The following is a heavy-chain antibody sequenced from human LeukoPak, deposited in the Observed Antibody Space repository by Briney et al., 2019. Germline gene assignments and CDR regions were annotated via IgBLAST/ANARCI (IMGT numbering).Heavy chain of an antibody. V-gene: IGHV1-69*01. CDR3: ARDPRNRGPNWFDP. CDR2: IIPIFGTA. Sequence: ASVKVSXKASGGTFSSYAISWVRQAPGQGLEWMGGIIPIFGTANYAQRFQGRVTITADESTSTAYMELSSLRSEDTAVYYCARDPRNRGPNWFDPWGQGTLVTVSS. D-gene: IGHD1-14*01. J-gene: IGHJ5*02. CDR1: GGTFSSYA.